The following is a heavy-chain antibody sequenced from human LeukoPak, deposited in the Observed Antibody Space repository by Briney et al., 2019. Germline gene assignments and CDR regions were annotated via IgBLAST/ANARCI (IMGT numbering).Heavy chain of an antibody. CDR3: TTDRGLLYDFWSLNRAFDY. Sequence: GGSLRLSCAASGFTFSNAWMSWVRQAPGKGLEWVGRIKSKTDGGTTDYAAPVKGRFTISRDDSKNTLYLRMNSLKTEDTAVYYCTTDRGLLYDFWSLNRAFDYWGQGTLVTVSS. J-gene: IGHJ4*02. CDR2: IKSKTDGGTT. V-gene: IGHV3-15*01. CDR1: GFTFSNAW. D-gene: IGHD3-3*01.